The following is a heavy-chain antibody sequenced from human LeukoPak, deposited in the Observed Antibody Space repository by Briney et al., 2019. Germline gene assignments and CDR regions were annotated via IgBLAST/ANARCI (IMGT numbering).Heavy chain of an antibody. J-gene: IGHJ4*02. CDR2: IIPILGIA. CDR1: GGTFSSYT. V-gene: IGHV1-69*04. CDR3: ARDMPWGRGQPVYFDY. D-gene: IGHD2-2*01. Sequence: SVKVSCKASGGTFSSYTISWVRQAPGQGLEWMGRIIPILGIANYARKFQGRVTITADKSTSTAYMELSSLRSEDTAVYYCARDMPWGRGQPVYFDYWGQGTLVTVSS.